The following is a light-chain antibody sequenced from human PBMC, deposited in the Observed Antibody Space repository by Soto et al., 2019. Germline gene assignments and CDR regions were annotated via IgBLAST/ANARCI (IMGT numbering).Light chain of an antibody. CDR2: GAS. CDR3: EQYGYSPRT. J-gene: IGKJ1*01. CDR1: QTVSSAR. V-gene: IGKV3-20*01. Sequence: EIVLTQSPGTLSLSPGERATLSCRASQTVSSARLAWFQQKPGQAPRLLIYGASSRAPGIPDRFSGSGSETDFTLTITRLESEDFAVYSCEQYGYSPRTFGQGTKVEVK.